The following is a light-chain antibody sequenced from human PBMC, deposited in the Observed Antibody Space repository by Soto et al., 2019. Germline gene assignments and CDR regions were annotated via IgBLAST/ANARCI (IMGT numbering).Light chain of an antibody. CDR1: SSDVGAYNF. CDR3: SSYTNINTRACV. V-gene: IGLV2-14*01. CDR2: EVT. J-gene: IGLJ1*01. Sequence: QSALTQPASVSGSPGQSITISCTGTSSDVGAYNFVSWYQHHPGRAPKLIIYEVTIRPSGVSNRFSGSKSGNTASLTISGLQAEDEAYYYCSSYTNINTRACVFGTGTKVTVL.